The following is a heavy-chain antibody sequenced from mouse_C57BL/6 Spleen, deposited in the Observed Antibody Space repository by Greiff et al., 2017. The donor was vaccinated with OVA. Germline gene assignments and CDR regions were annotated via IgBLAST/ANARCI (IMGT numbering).Heavy chain of an antibody. CDR3: ARSDYSNPRFAY. V-gene: IGHV1-19*01. D-gene: IGHD2-5*01. CDR1: GYTFTDYY. CDR2: INPYNGGT. Sequence: VQLQQSGPVLVKPGASVKMSCKASGYTFTDYYMNWVKQSHGKSLEWIGVINPYNGGTSYNQKFKGKATLTVDKSSSTAYMELNSLTSEDSAVYYCARSDYSNPRFAYWGQGTLVTVSA. J-gene: IGHJ3*01.